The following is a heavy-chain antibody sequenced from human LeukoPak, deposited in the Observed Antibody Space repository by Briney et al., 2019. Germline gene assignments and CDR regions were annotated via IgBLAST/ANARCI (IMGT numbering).Heavy chain of an antibody. CDR3: ARVQGLGYCSGGSCYLDAFDI. J-gene: IGHJ3*02. Sequence: GGSLRLSCAASGFTVSSNHMSWVRQAPGKGLEWVSVIYSGGSTYYADSVEGRFTISRDNSKNTLYLQMNSLRAEDTAVYYCARVQGLGYCSGGSCYLDAFDIWGQGTMVTVSS. V-gene: IGHV3-53*01. D-gene: IGHD2-15*01. CDR1: GFTVSSNH. CDR2: IYSGGST.